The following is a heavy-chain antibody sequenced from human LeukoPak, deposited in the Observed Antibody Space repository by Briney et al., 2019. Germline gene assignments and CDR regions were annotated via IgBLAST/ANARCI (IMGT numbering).Heavy chain of an antibody. V-gene: IGHV3-23*01. D-gene: IGHD6-19*01. CDR3: AKDRVAVAGNFDY. CDR2: ISGSGGST. CDR1: EFTFNSYA. J-gene: IGHJ4*02. Sequence: SGGSLRLSCAASEFTFNSYAMSRVRQAPGKGLECVSAISGSGGSTYYADSVKGRFTISRDNSKNTLYLQMNSLRAEDTAVYYCAKDRVAVAGNFDYWGQGTLVTVSS.